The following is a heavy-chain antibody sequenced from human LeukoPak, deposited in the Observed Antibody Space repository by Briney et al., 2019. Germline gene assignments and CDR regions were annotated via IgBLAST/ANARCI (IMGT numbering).Heavy chain of an antibody. Sequence: ASVKVSCKASGYTFTSYDINWVRQATGQGLEWMGWMNPNSGNTGYAQKFQGRVTMTRNTSISTAYMELSSLRSEDTAVYYCARQGRMVRGVYWFDPWGQGTLVTVSS. J-gene: IGHJ5*02. CDR3: ARQGRMVRGVYWFDP. CDR1: GYTFTSYD. V-gene: IGHV1-8*01. CDR2: MNPNSGNT. D-gene: IGHD3-10*01.